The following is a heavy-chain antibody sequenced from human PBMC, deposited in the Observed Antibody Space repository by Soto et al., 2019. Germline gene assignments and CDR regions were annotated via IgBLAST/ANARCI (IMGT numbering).Heavy chain of an antibody. CDR1: GYTFTGYY. CDR2: INPNSGGT. D-gene: IGHD2-2*01. V-gene: IGHV1-2*04. CDR3: ARTPVVHAAGNAKGYYYYGMDV. Sequence: ASVKVSCKASGYTFTGYYMHWVRQAPGQGLEWMGWINPNSGGTNYAQKFQGWVTMTRDTSISTAYMELSRLRSDDTAVYYCARTPVVHAAGNAKGYYYYGMDVWGQGTTVTVSS. J-gene: IGHJ6*02.